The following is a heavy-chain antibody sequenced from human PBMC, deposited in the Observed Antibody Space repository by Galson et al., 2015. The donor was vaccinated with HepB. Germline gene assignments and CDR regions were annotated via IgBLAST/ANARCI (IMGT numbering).Heavy chain of an antibody. D-gene: IGHD6-13*01. J-gene: IGHJ2*01. V-gene: IGHV6-1*01. Sequence: CAISWDSVSSNSAIWNWIRQSPLRGLEWLGRTYYRSKWYNEYAVSVESRITINQDTAKNQPSLQLNSVTPEDTAVCYCARESLIAAAGNYWSFDLWGRGTLGTVSS. CDR3: ARESLIAAAGNYWSFDL. CDR2: TYYRSKWYN. CDR1: WDSVSSNSAI.